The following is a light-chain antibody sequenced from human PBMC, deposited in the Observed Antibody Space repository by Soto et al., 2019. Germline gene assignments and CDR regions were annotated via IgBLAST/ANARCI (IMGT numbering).Light chain of an antibody. V-gene: IGKV3-20*01. J-gene: IGKJ2*01. CDR3: QQYGSSPYT. CDR2: GAS. CDR1: QSVSSSC. Sequence: EIVLTQSPGTLSLSPGDRATLSCRASQSVSSSCLAWYQQKPGLAPRLLIFGASSRATGIPDRFSGSGSGTDFTLTISRLEPEDFAVYYCQQYGSSPYTFSQGTKLEIK.